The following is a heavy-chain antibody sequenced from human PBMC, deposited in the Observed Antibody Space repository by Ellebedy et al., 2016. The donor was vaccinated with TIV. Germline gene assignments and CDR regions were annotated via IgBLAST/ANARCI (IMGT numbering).Heavy chain of an antibody. J-gene: IGHJ4*02. CDR2: ISVSGVST. D-gene: IGHD1-20*01. Sequence: GESLKISCAASGFTFSSYTMRWVRQAPGKGLEWVAAISVSGVSTYYADSVKGRFTISRYNSKDTVYLQMNSLGVEDTAVYCCARDRGLTGTGAFDYWGQGTLVTVSS. V-gene: IGHV3-23*01. CDR1: GFTFSSYT. CDR3: ARDRGLTGTGAFDY.